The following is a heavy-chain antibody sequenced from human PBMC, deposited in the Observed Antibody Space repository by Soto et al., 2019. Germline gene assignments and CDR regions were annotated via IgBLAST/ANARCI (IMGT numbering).Heavy chain of an antibody. V-gene: IGHV4-30-2*06. CDR2: TYQSGSA. Sequence: SETLSLTCTVSGGSISSGGYSWTWIRQSPGKGLEWIGYTYQSGSAYYNPSLKSRVTISVDRSKNQFSLNLTSVTAADTAVYFCARDYYGMDVWGQGTTVTVSS. J-gene: IGHJ6*02. CDR1: GGSISSGGYS. CDR3: ARDYYGMDV.